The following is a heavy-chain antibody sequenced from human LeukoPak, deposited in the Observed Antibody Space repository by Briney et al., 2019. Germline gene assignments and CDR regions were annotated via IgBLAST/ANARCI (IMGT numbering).Heavy chain of an antibody. D-gene: IGHD3/OR15-3a*01. J-gene: IGHJ4*02. CDR3: ARRFLDWLAHHF. CDR2: IFYSGST. V-gene: IGHV4-39*01. CDR1: GVTVGFMTYE. Sequence: SETLSLTWTVSGVTVGFMTYERGWFRQPPGKGLEWIGNIFYSGSTFYNPSFQSRITISVDTSKNQFFLKLGSVYAGAKPAYYSARRFLDWLAHHFWGRGSLVTVSS.